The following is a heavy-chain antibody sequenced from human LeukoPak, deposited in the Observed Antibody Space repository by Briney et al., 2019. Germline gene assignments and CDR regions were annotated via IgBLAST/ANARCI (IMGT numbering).Heavy chain of an antibody. J-gene: IGHJ4*02. CDR1: GGSISSYY. Sequence: SETLSLTCTVSGGSISSYYWSWIRQPPGKGLEWIGYIYYSGSTSYNPSLKSRVTISADTSKNQFSLKLSSVTAADTAVYYCARGYYDSSGYPHLDYWGQGTLVTVSS. D-gene: IGHD3-22*01. CDR3: ARGYYDSSGYPHLDY. CDR2: IYYSGST. V-gene: IGHV4-59*01.